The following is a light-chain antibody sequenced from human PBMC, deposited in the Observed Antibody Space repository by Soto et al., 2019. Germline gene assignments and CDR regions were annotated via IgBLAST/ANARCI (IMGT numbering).Light chain of an antibody. V-gene: IGKV3-15*01. Sequence: IVMTQSPATLSVSPGERSTLSCRASQSVSSDLAWYQHKPGQAPRLLIYGASTRATGIPARFSGRGSGTEFTLTISSLQSVDFAVYYCQKYDNWPQTFGQGTRLEIK. CDR1: QSVSSD. CDR2: GAS. CDR3: QKYDNWPQT. J-gene: IGKJ5*01.